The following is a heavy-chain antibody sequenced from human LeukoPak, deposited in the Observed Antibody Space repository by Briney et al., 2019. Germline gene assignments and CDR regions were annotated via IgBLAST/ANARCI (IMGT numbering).Heavy chain of an antibody. V-gene: IGHV3-21*04. CDR3: AKDIGSGSYYHFDY. J-gene: IGHJ4*02. CDR2: ISSSSSYI. Sequence: GGSLRLSCAASGFTFSSYSMNWVRQAPGKGLEWVSSISSSSSYIYYADSVKGRFTISRDNAKNSLYLQMNSLRPEDTALYYCAKDIGSGSYYHFDYWGQGTLVTVSS. D-gene: IGHD3-10*01. CDR1: GFTFSSYS.